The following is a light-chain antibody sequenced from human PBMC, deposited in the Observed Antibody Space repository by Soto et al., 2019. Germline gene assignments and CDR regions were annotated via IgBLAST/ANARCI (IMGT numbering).Light chain of an antibody. CDR3: ISYTSSGTLV. CDR2: EVS. J-gene: IGLJ1*01. Sequence: QCALTQPASVSGSPGQSITVSCTGTSSDLGNYNYVSWYQHHPGKAPKLMVYEVSNRPSGVSNRFSGSKSGNTASLTISGLQVEDEAEYYCISYTSSGTLVFGAGTKVTVL. V-gene: IGLV2-14*01. CDR1: SSDLGNYNY.